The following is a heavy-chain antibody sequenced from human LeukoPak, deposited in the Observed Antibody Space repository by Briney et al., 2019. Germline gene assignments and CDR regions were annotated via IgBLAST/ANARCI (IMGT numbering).Heavy chain of an antibody. Sequence: GGSLRLSCAASGFTFSDYCMSWIRQAPGKGLEWVSYISSGGDTTYYADSVTGRFTISRDNAKNSLYLQMNSLRAEDTAIYYCATYDYGADYFDYWGQGTLVTVST. CDR3: ATYDYGADYFDY. J-gene: IGHJ4*02. CDR1: GFTFSDYC. CDR2: ISSGGDTT. V-gene: IGHV3-11*01. D-gene: IGHD4/OR15-4a*01.